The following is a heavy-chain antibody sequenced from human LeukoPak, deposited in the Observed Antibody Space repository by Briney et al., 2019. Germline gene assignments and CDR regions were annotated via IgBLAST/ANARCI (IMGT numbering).Heavy chain of an antibody. CDR2: ISVSGAGT. CDR1: GFTFTNHV. V-gene: IGHV3-23*01. Sequence: GGSLRLSCAASGFTFTNHVITWVRQAPGKGLEWVSGISVSGAGTFYAESVKGRFTISRDNSKTTPSLQMNSLRAEDTAIYYCAKVDPASVTGGVFYYYYYMDVWGKGTTVTVSS. D-gene: IGHD2-21*02. CDR3: AKVDPASVTGGVFYYYYYMDV. J-gene: IGHJ6*03.